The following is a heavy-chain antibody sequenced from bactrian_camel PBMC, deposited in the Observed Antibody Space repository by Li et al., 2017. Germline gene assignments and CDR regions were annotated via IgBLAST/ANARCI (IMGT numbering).Heavy chain of an antibody. CDR1: GFAVSTSA. CDR2: IGRLGNT. V-gene: IGHV3S10*01. Sequence: VQLVESGGGLVQPGGSLRPSCAASGFAVSTSAMSWVRQAPGKGLEWVSVIGRLGNTVYADSEKGRFTISRDNAKNTLYLQLDSLKTEDTAMYYCAKGWANGTTPPTISLGQGTHVTVS. J-gene: IGHJ4*01. D-gene: IGHD6*01.